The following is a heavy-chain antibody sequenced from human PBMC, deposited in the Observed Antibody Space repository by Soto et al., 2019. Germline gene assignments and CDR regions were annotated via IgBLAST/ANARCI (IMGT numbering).Heavy chain of an antibody. D-gene: IGHD3-9*01. V-gene: IGHV3-74*01. CDR2: INSDGSST. CDR1: GFTFSSYW. CDR3: ARGGYDILTPRYFDL. Sequence: EVQLVESGGGLVQPGGSLRLSCAASGFTFSSYWMHWVRQAPGKGLVWVSRINSDGSSTSYADSVKGRFTISRDNAKNTRYLQMNSLRAEDTAVYYCARGGYDILTPRYFDLWGRGTLVTVSS. J-gene: IGHJ2*01.